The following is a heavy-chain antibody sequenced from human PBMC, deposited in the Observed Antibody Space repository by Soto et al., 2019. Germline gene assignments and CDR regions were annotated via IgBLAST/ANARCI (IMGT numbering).Heavy chain of an antibody. CDR3: ARRDSIDYYYGMGV. J-gene: IGHJ6*02. CDR2: IWYDGSNK. V-gene: IGHV3-33*01. CDR1: GFTFRNYG. Sequence: QVPLVESGGGVVQPGRSLRLSCAASGFTFRNYGMHWVRQAPGKGLEWVACIWYDGSNKYYADSVKGRFTISRDNSKNTLYLQMNSLRAEDTAVYYCARRDSIDYYYGMGVWGQGTTVTVCS. D-gene: IGHD1-26*01.